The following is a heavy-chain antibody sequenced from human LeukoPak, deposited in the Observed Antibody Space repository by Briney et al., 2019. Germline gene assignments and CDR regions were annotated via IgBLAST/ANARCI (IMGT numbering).Heavy chain of an antibody. D-gene: IGHD3-3*02. CDR1: GYTFTSYD. J-gene: IGHJ5*02. CDR2: MNPASGNA. Sequence: ASVKVSCKASGYTFTSYDINWVRQATGQGLEWMGWMNPASGNAGYAQKFQGRVTVTRNTAISTAYMELSSLRSEDTAVYYCVRWVTGISRGFDPWGQGTLVTVSS. V-gene: IGHV1-8*01. CDR3: VRWVTGISRGFDP.